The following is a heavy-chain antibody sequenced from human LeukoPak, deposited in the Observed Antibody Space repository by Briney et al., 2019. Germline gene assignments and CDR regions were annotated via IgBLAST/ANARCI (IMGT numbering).Heavy chain of an antibody. Sequence: PETLSLTCTVSGGSISISSYYWGWIRQPPGKGLEWIGSIYYSGNTYYNPSLKSRVTISVDTSKNQFSLKLSSVTAADTAVYYCARQPTAVAVYAFDLWGQGTMVTVSS. J-gene: IGHJ3*01. V-gene: IGHV4-39*01. CDR2: IYYSGNT. D-gene: IGHD6-19*01. CDR3: ARQPTAVAVYAFDL. CDR1: GGSISISSYY.